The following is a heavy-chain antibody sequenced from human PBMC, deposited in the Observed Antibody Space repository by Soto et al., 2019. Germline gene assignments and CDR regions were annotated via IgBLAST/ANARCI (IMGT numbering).Heavy chain of an antibody. V-gene: IGHV3-21*01. CDR2: ISSTTNYI. CDR1: GFTFTRDS. J-gene: IGHJ4*02. Sequence: GGSLRLSCAASGFTFTRDSMNWVRQAPGKGLEWVSSISSTTNYIYYADSMKGRFTVSRDNAKNSVYLEMNSLSAEDTAVYYCARESEDLTSNFDYWGQGTLVTVSS. CDR3: ARESEDLTSNFDY.